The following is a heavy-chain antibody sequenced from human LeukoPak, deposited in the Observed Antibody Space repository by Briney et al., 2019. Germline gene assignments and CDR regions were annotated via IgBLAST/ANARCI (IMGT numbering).Heavy chain of an antibody. CDR1: GYTFTGYY. Sequence: ASVKVSCKASGYTFTGYYMHWVRQAPGQGLEWTGRINPNSGGTNYAQKFQGRVTMTRDTSISTAYMELSRLRSDDTAVYYCARLYNWNYFQPAGYWGQGTLVTVSS. J-gene: IGHJ4*02. D-gene: IGHD1-7*01. V-gene: IGHV1-2*06. CDR3: ARLYNWNYFQPAGY. CDR2: INPNSGGT.